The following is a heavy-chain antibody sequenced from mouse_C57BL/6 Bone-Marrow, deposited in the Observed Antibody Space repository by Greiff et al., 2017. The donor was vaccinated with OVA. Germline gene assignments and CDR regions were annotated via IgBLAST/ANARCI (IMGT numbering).Heavy chain of an antibody. J-gene: IGHJ1*03. CDR3: ARNDYTRYFDV. D-gene: IGHD2-4*01. CDR1: GYTFTSYW. V-gene: IGHV1-69*01. Sequence: VQLQQPGAELVMPGASVKLSCKASGYTFTSYWMHWVKQRPGQGLEWIGEIDPSDSYTNYNQQFKGTSTLTVDKSSSTAYMQLSSLTSEDSAVYDCARNDYTRYFDVWGTGTTVTVSS. CDR2: IDPSDSYT.